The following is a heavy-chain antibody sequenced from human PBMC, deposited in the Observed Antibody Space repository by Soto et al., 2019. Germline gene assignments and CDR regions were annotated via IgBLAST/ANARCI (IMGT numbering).Heavy chain of an antibody. CDR2: IGPETGAT. V-gene: IGHV1-2*02. J-gene: IGHJ4*02. CDR1: GDTFTSYY. CDR3: GRGRSGQIVVFY. Sequence: ASVKVSCKAPGDTFTSYYLNWVRQAPGQGLEWMGEIGPETGATRYAQKFRGRVTMTRDMTITTVYMELNNLSPDDTAVYYCGRGRSGQIVVFYWGQGTPVTVSS. D-gene: IGHD5-12*01.